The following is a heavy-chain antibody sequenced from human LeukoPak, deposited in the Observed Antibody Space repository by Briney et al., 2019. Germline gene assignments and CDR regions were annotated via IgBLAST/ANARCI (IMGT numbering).Heavy chain of an antibody. CDR3: ARDGTHHSWDY. CDR1: GYTFTGYY. V-gene: IGHV1-46*01. D-gene: IGHD1-1*01. Sequence: ASEKVSCKASGYTFTGYYMHWVRQAPGQGLEWMGIIHSGGGSTTYAQKFQGRVTMTRDTSTSTVYMELSSLRFEDTAVYYCARDGTHHSWDYWGQGTLVTVSS. J-gene: IGHJ4*02. CDR2: IHSGGGST.